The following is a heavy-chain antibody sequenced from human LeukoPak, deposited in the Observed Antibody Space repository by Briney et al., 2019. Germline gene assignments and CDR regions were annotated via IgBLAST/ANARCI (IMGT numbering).Heavy chain of an antibody. CDR2: INHSGST. CDR1: GGSFSGYY. Sequence: SETLSLTCAVYGGSFSGYYWSWIRQPPGKGLEWIGEINHSGSTNYNPSLKSRVTISVDTSKNQFSLKLSSVTAADTVVYYCARGRGRYYYDSSGYYPFDYWGQGTLVTVSS. J-gene: IGHJ4*02. CDR3: ARGRGRYYYDSSGYYPFDY. D-gene: IGHD3-22*01. V-gene: IGHV4-34*01.